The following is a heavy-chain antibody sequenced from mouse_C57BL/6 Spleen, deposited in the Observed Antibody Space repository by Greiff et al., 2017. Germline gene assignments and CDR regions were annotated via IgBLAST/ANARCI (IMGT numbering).Heavy chain of an antibody. D-gene: IGHD4-1*01. CDR3: ERRHWDSDY. V-gene: IGHV1-69*01. CDR2: FYPSDGYT. Sequence: QVQLQQPGAELVMPGASVTLSCKASGYTFTGYWMHWVKQRSGQGLEGIGEFYPSDGYTKYNQKFKGKSTLTVDKSSSTAYRQLSSLTSEDSAVYYCERRHWDSDYWGQGTTLTVSS. J-gene: IGHJ2*01. CDR1: GYTFTGYW.